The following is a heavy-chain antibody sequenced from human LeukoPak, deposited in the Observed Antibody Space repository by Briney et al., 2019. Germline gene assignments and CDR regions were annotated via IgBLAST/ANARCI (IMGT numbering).Heavy chain of an antibody. CDR2: IYHSGST. D-gene: IGHD2-2*01. CDR3: AREGDIVVVPAALDAFDI. CDR1: GYSISSGYY. J-gene: IGHJ3*02. V-gene: IGHV4-38-2*02. Sequence: SETLSLTCAVSGYSISSGYYWGWIRQPPGKGLEWIGSIYHSGSTYYNPYLKSRVTISVDTSKNQFSLKLSSVTAADTAVYYCAREGDIVVVPAALDAFDIWGRGTMVTVSS.